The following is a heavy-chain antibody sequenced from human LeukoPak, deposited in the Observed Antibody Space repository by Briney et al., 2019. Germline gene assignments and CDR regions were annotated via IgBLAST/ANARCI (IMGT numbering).Heavy chain of an antibody. CDR3: ARHDSSGYSEFDY. J-gene: IGHJ4*02. Sequence: GESLKISCKGSGYTFTNYWIGWVRQMPGKGLEWMGIIYPGDSDTRYSPSFQGQVTISADKSISTAYLRWSSLKASDTAMYYCARHDSSGYSEFDYWGQGTLVTVSS. V-gene: IGHV5-51*01. CDR2: IYPGDSDT. CDR1: GYTFTNYW. D-gene: IGHD3-22*01.